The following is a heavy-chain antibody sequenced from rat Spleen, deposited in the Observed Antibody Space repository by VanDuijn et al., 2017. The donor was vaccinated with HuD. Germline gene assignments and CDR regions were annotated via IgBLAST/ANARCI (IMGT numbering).Heavy chain of an antibody. CDR1: GFNFNNYW. V-gene: IGHV5-7*01. Sequence: EVKLVESGGGLVQPGRSLKLSCAASGFNFNNYWMGWVRQAPGKGLEWVATISYDGSSTYYRDSVKGRFTISRDNAKSTLYLQMDSLRSEDTATYYCTAHGNRVSRFAYWGQGTLVTVSS. CDR2: ISYDGSST. CDR3: TAHGNRVSRFAY. J-gene: IGHJ3*01. D-gene: IGHD1-4*01.